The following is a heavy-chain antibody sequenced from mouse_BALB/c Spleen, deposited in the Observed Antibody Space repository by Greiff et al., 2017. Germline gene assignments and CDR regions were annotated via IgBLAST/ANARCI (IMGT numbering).Heavy chain of an antibody. D-gene: IGHD1-1*01. Sequence: VQLQESGAELAKPGASVKMSCKASGYTFTSYWMHWVKQRPGQGLEWIGYINPSTGYTEYNQKFKDKATLTADKSSSTAYMQLSSLTSEDSAVYYCGRGHYGSSYEFAYWGQGTLVTVSA. V-gene: IGHV1-7*01. CDR2: INPSTGYT. CDR3: GRGHYGSSYEFAY. J-gene: IGHJ3*01. CDR1: GYTFTSYW.